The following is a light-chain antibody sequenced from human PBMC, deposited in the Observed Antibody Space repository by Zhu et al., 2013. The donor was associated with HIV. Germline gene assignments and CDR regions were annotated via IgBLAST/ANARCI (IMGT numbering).Light chain of an antibody. CDR3: MQALQTPRT. Sequence: DIVMTQSPLSLPVTPGEPASISCRSNQSLLHSNGYTYLDWYLQKPGQSPQLLIYLGSNRASGVPDRFSGSGSGTDFTLKISRVEAEDVGVYYCMQALQTPRTFGPGTKLDIK. CDR2: LGS. J-gene: IGKJ3*01. V-gene: IGKV2-28*01. CDR1: QSLLHSNGYTY.